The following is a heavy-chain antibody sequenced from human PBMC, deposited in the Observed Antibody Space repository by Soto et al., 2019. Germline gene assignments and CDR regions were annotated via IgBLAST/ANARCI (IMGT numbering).Heavy chain of an antibody. V-gene: IGHV3-74*01. CDR2: IRSDGSNT. CDR3: VRAGAAGGTTVDGLDV. CDR1: GFTFSSYW. J-gene: IGHJ6*02. D-gene: IGHD6-13*01. Sequence: EVQLVESGGGLVQPGGSLRLSCAASGFTFSSYWIHWVRQVPGQGRVWVSRIRSDGSNTTYADSVKGRFTISRDNSKNTLYLQMNSLRAEDTAVYYCVRAGAAGGTTVDGLDVWGQGTTVTVSS.